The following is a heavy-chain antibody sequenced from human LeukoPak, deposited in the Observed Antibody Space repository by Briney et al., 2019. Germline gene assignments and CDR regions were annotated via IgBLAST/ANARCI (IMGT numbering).Heavy chain of an antibody. CDR3: AGVDIVATVAFDY. Sequence: SETLSLTCTVSGGSISSSSYYWGWIRQPPGKGLEWIGSIYYSGSTYYNPSLKSRVTISVDTSKNQFSLKLSSVTAADTAVYYCAGVDIVATVAFDYWGQGTLVTVSS. J-gene: IGHJ4*02. CDR2: IYYSGST. CDR1: GGSISSSSYY. V-gene: IGHV4-39*01. D-gene: IGHD5-12*01.